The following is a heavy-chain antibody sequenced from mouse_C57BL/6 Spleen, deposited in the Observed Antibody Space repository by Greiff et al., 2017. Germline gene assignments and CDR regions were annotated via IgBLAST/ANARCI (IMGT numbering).Heavy chain of an antibody. CDR2: IWSGGST. Sequence: QVQLKESGPGLVQPSQSLSITCTVSGFSLTSYGVHWVRQSPGKGLEWLGVIWSGGSTDYNAAFISRLSISKDNSKSQVFFKMNSLQADDTAIYYCAKIYYGNSMDYWGQGTSVTVSS. D-gene: IGHD2-1*01. J-gene: IGHJ4*01. V-gene: IGHV2-2*01. CDR3: AKIYYGNSMDY. CDR1: GFSLTSYG.